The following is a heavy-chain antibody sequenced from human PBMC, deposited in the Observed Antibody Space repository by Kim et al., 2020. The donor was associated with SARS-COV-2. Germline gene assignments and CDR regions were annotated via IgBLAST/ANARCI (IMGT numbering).Heavy chain of an antibody. J-gene: IGHJ6*02. D-gene: IGHD6-13*01. CDR3: ARHGKTSPKSSSWYDYYYYYGMDV. V-gene: IGHV4-39*01. CDR2: IYYSGST. Sequence: SETLSLTCTVSGGSISSSSYYWGWIRQPPGKGLEWIGSIYYSGSTYYNPSLKSRVTISVDTSKNQFSLKLSSVTAADTAVYYCARHGKTSPKSSSWYDYYYYYGMDVWGQGTTVTVSS. CDR1: GGSISSSSYY.